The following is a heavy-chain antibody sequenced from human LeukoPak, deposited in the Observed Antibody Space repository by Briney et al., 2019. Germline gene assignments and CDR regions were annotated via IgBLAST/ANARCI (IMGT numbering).Heavy chain of an antibody. J-gene: IGHJ4*02. CDR2: INHSGST. V-gene: IGHV4-34*01. CDR3: ARHVRSSSWYVGVYYFDY. D-gene: IGHD6-13*01. CDR1: GGSFSGYY. Sequence: SETLSLTCAVYGGSFSGYYWSWIRQPPGKGLEWIGEINHSGSTNYNPSLKSRVTISVDTSKNQFSLKLSSVTAADTAVYYCARHVRSSSWYVGVYYFDYWGQGTLVTVSS.